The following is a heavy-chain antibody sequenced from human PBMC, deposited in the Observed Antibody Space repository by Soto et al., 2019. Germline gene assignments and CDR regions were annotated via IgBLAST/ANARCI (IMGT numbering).Heavy chain of an antibody. CDR2: ISYDGTNK. J-gene: IGHJ4*02. V-gene: IGHV3-30-3*01. Sequence: PGGSLRLSCAASGFSFSISPMHWVRQAPGKGPEWVALISYDGTNKFYADSVKGRFTISRDNSKSTLYLQVDRLRPEDAAVYYCARDPKTSGGQHWAFNYFDSWGKGILVTVPS. CDR3: ARDPKTSGGQHWAFNYFDS. D-gene: IGHD7-27*01. CDR1: GFSFSISP.